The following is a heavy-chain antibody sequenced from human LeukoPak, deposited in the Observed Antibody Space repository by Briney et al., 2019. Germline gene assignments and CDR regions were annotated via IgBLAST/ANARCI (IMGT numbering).Heavy chain of an antibody. CDR1: GYTFTSYD. D-gene: IGHD2-2*01. Sequence: ASVKVSCKASGYTFTSYDINWVRQATGQGLEWMGWMNPNSGNTGYAQKFQGRVTMTWNTSISTAYMELSSLRSEDTAVYYCARGSDIVVVPAAINWFDPWGQGTLVTVSS. CDR3: ARGSDIVVVPAAINWFDP. CDR2: MNPNSGNT. J-gene: IGHJ5*02. V-gene: IGHV1-8*01.